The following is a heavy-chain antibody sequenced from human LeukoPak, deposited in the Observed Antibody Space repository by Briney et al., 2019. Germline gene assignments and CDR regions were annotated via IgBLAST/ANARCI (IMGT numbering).Heavy chain of an antibody. CDR2: INPGDSDT. Sequence: TGESLKISCKGSGYSFTSYWIGWVRQMPGKGLEWMGIINPGDSDTRYSPAFQGQVTISADKSISTAFLQWSSLKASDTAIYYCAMAYCDGGSCYWFDPWGQGTLVTVSS. D-gene: IGHD2-15*01. J-gene: IGHJ5*02. V-gene: IGHV5-51*01. CDR3: AMAYCDGGSCYWFDP. CDR1: GYSFTSYW.